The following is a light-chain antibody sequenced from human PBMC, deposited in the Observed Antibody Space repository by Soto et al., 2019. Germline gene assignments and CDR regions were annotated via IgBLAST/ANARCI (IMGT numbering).Light chain of an antibody. V-gene: IGKV1-39*01. CDR1: QSISSY. Sequence: DIQMTQSPSSLSASVGDRVTITCRASQSISSYLNWYQQKPGKAPKLLIYAASSLQSGVPSRFSGSGSGTDFTLTIISLQPEDFATYYCQQSYSSPGPTFGGGTKVEIK. J-gene: IGKJ4*01. CDR2: AAS. CDR3: QQSYSSPGPT.